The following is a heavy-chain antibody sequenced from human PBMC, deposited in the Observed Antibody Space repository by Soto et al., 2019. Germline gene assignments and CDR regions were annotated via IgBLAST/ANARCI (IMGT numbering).Heavy chain of an antibody. CDR3: AENTVRELPRVIDF. CDR2: MSGSSSTT. J-gene: IGHJ4*02. Sequence: EVRLLESGGGLVKPGGSLRLSCATSGLTFSNYAMSWVRQAPGGGLEWVSSMSGSSSTTYYADSVRGRFTISRDRSKNPLYPQMSSLRAEDTGLYYCAENTVRELPRVIDFWGQGTLVTVSS. D-gene: IGHD1-7*01. V-gene: IGHV3-23*01. CDR1: GLTFSNYA.